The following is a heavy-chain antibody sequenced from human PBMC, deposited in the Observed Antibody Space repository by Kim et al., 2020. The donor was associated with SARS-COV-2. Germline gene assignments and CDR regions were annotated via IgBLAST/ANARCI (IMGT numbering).Heavy chain of an antibody. V-gene: IGHV3-48*03. CDR3: ARAPSYDSSGYYPRQRDY. D-gene: IGHD3-22*01. J-gene: IGHJ4*02. Sequence: KGRFTISRDNAKNSLYLQMNSLRAEDTAVYYCARAPSYDSSGYYPRQRDYWGQGTLVTVSS.